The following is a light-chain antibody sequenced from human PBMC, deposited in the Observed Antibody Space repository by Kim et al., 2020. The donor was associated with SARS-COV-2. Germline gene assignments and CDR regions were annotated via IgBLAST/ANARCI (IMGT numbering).Light chain of an antibody. J-gene: IGKJ2*03. CDR3: QQYSSSSYS. CDR1: QSISSW. CDR2: KAS. Sequence: DIQMTQSPSTLSASVGDRVTITCRASQSISSWLAWYQQTPGKAPKVLIYKASTLKSGVPSRFSGSGSGTEFTLTISSLQPDDFGTYYCQQYSSSSYSFGQGTKLEI. V-gene: IGKV1-5*03.